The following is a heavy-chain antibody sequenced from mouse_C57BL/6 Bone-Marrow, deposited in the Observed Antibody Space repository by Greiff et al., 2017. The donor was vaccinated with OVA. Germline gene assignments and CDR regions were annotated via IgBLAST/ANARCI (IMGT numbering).Heavy chain of an antibody. J-gene: IGHJ2*01. CDR3: ARGGMGLRRVDY. CDR2: IYPRSGNT. CDR1: GYTFTSYG. Sequence: VQLQQSGAELARPGASVKLSCKASGYTFTSYGISWVKQRPGQGLEWIGEIYPRSGNTYYNEKFKGKATLTADKSSSTAYMELRSLTAEDSAGYFCARGGMGLRRVDYWGQGTTLTVSS. V-gene: IGHV1-81*01. D-gene: IGHD2-2*01.